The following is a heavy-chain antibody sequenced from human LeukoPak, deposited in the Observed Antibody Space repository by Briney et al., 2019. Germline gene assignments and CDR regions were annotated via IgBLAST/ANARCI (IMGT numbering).Heavy chain of an antibody. CDR1: GFTFSTYG. J-gene: IGHJ4*02. V-gene: IGHV3-30*02. CDR2: IRYDGSNK. D-gene: IGHD3-22*01. Sequence: PGGSLRLSCAASGFTFSTYGMHWVRQAPGKGLEWVAFIRYDGSNKYYADSVKGRFTISRDNSKNTLYLQMNSLRAEDTAVYYCAKDWGTADTMIVAGGYYFDYWGQGTLVTVSS. CDR3: AKDWGTADTMIVAGGYYFDY.